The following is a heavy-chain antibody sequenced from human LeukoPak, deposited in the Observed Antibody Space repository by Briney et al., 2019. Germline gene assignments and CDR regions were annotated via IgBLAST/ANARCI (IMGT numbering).Heavy chain of an antibody. J-gene: IGHJ6*03. CDR3: ARDSTHDYGDYGLYYYYYMDV. D-gene: IGHD4-17*01. V-gene: IGHV1-69*04. Sequence: GSSVKVSCKASGGTFSSYAISWVRQAPGQGLEWMGRIIPILGIANYAQKFQGRVTITADKSTSTAYMELSSLRSEDTAVYYCARDSTHDYGDYGLYYYYYMDVWGKGTTVTVSS. CDR1: GGTFSSYA. CDR2: IIPILGIA.